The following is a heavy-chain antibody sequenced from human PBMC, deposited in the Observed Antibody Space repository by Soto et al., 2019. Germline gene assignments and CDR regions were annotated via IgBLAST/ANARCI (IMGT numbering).Heavy chain of an antibody. Sequence: QVQLVESGGSVVQPGRSLRLSCAASGFTFSSYAMHWVRQAPGKGLEWVAVIWYDGSNKYYADSVKGRFTISRDNSKNTLYLQMNSLRAEDTAVYYCARGSDYGGGRYFDYWGQGTLVTVSS. CDR2: IWYDGSNK. CDR1: GFTFSSYA. CDR3: ARGSDYGGGRYFDY. J-gene: IGHJ4*02. D-gene: IGHD4-17*01. V-gene: IGHV3-33*08.